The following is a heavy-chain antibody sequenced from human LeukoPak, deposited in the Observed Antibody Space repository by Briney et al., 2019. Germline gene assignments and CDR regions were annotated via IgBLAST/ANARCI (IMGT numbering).Heavy chain of an antibody. J-gene: IGHJ4*02. CDR1: GFTFSNYA. Sequence: RSGGSLRLSCEASGFTFSNYAMAWVRQAPGKGLEWVSSISGSGDDSYYADSVKGRFTISRDNSRNTLFLQMNSLRAEDTAVYYCAKELIRFLEGVITSDYWGQGTLASVSS. V-gene: IGHV3-23*01. CDR3: AKELIRFLEGVITSDY. D-gene: IGHD3-3*01. CDR2: ISGSGDDS.